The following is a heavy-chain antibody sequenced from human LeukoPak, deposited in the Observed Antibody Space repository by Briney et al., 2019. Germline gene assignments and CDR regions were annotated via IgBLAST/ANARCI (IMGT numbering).Heavy chain of an antibody. CDR2: ISSSSSYI. CDR1: GFTFSSYS. D-gene: IGHD3-10*01. CDR3: ARISGITMVRGVTADY. J-gene: IGHJ4*02. Sequence: GGSLRLSCAASGFTFSSYSMNWVRQAPGKALEWVSSISSSSSYIYYADSVKGRFTISRDNAKNALYLQMNSRRAEDTAVYYCARISGITMVRGVTADYWGQGTLVTVSS. V-gene: IGHV3-21*01.